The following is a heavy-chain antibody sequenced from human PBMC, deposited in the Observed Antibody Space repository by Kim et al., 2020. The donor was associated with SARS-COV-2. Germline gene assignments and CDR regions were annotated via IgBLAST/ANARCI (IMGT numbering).Heavy chain of an antibody. CDR3: AKDIRIAAYYYYYYYGMDV. D-gene: IGHD6-6*01. J-gene: IGHJ6*02. V-gene: IGHV3-30*02. Sequence: GRFTISRNNSKNTLYLQMNSLRAEDTAVYYCAKDIRIAAYYYYYYYGMDVWGQGTTVTVSS.